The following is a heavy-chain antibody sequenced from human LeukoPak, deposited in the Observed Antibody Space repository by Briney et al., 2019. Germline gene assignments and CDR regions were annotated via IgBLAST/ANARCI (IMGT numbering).Heavy chain of an antibody. D-gene: IGHD7-27*01. V-gene: IGHV4-59*01. CDR3: ARVGTAHDAFDM. Sequence: PSETLSLTCTVSGGSIRSDYWSWIRQPPGKGLEWIGYIYNSGSTNYNPSLKSRVTISIDTSKNQFSLQLRSVTAADKAVYYCARVGTAHDAFDMWGQGTMVTVSS. J-gene: IGHJ3*02. CDR1: GGSIRSDY. CDR2: IYNSGST.